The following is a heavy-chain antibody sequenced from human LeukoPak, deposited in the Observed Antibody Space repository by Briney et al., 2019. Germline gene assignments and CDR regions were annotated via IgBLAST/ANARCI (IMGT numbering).Heavy chain of an antibody. CDR1: GGSFNNYY. D-gene: IGHD3-22*01. CDR2: INHSGST. CDR3: ARGTYYFDTSAHETDDY. J-gene: IGHJ4*02. Sequence: SETLSLTCAVYGGSFNNYYWSWMRQPPGKGLEWIGGINHSGSTNYNPSLKSRLTISVDTPKNQFSLKLSSVTAADTAVYYCARGTYYFDTSAHETDDYWGQGTLVTVSS. V-gene: IGHV4-34*01.